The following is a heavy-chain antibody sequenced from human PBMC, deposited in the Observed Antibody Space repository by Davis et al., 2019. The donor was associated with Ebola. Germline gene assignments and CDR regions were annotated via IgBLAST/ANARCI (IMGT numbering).Heavy chain of an antibody. CDR3: AMKGWLGEVDY. Sequence: SETLSLTCTVSGGSISSYYWSWIRQPPGKGLEWIGYIYYSGSTNYNPSLKSRVTISVDTSKNQFSLKLSSVTAADTAMYYCAMKGWLGEVDYWGQGTLVTVSS. CDR2: IYYSGST. D-gene: IGHD3-10*01. V-gene: IGHV4-59*12. CDR1: GGSISSYY. J-gene: IGHJ4*02.